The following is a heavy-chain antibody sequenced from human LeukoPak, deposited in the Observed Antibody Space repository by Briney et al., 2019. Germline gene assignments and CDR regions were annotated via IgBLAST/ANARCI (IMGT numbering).Heavy chain of an antibody. Sequence: GGSLRLSCAASGFTVSSNYMSWVRQAPGKGLEWVSVIYSGGSTYYADSVKGRFTISRDNSKNTLYLQMNSLRAEDTAVYYCAREARGSLVRYAFDIWGQGTMVTVSS. V-gene: IGHV3-53*01. CDR3: AREARGSLVRYAFDI. CDR2: IYSGGST. D-gene: IGHD6-6*01. J-gene: IGHJ3*02. CDR1: GFTVSSNY.